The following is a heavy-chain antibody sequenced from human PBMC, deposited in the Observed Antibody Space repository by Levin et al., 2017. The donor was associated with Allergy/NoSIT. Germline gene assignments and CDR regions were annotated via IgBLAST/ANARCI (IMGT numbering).Heavy chain of an antibody. CDR3: ARIAAAGVYYYGMDV. CDR2: IYYSGST. CDR1: GGSISSYY. D-gene: IGHD6-13*01. Sequence: SETLSLTCTVSGGSISSYYWSWIRQPPGKGLEWIGYIYYSGSTNYNPSLKSRVTISVDTSKNQFSLKLSSVTAADTAVYYCARIAAAGVYYYGMDVWGQGTTVTVSS. V-gene: IGHV4-59*01. J-gene: IGHJ6*02.